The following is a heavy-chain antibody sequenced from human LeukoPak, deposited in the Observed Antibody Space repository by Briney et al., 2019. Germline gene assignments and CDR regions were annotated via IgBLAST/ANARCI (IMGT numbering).Heavy chain of an antibody. J-gene: IGHJ6*02. CDR3: ARDLPYYDFWSGSGNGMDV. D-gene: IGHD3-3*01. V-gene: IGHV3-30*03. CDR1: GFTFSSYG. Sequence: GGSLLLSCAASGFTFSSYGMHWVRQAPGKGLEWVAVISYDGSNKYYADSVKGRFTISRDNSKNSLYLQMNSLRAEDTAVYYCARDLPYYDFWSGSGNGMDVWGQGTTVTVSS. CDR2: ISYDGSNK.